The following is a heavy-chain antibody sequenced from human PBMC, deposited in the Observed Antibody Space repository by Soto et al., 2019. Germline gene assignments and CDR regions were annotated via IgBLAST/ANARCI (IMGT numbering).Heavy chain of an antibody. J-gene: IGHJ4*02. V-gene: IGHV1-2*02. CDR2: INTNGGT. CDR1: GYTLTANY. CDR3: ARSLTTLTTLLDY. Sequence: QVQLVQSGAEVKRPGASVKVSCKASGYTLTANYMHWVREAPGQGLEWMGWINTNGGTNYAQKFQGRVTMTRDTSISTAYMELSRLRSDDTAVYYCARSLTTLTTLLDYWGQGTLVTVSS. D-gene: IGHD4-17*01.